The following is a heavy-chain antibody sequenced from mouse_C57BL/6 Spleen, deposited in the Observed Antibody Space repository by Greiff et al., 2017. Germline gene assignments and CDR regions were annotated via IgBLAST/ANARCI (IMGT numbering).Heavy chain of an antibody. J-gene: IGHJ2*01. D-gene: IGHD1-1*01. CDR2: IDPETGGT. CDR1: GYTFTDYE. V-gene: IGHV1-15*01. CDR3: TRLLRWYFDY. Sequence: QVQLQQSGAELVRPGASVTLSCKASGYTFTDYEMHWVKQTPVHGLEWIGAIDPETGGTAYNQKFKGKAILTADKSSSTAYMELRSLTSEDSAVYYCTRLLRWYFDYWGQGTTLTVSS.